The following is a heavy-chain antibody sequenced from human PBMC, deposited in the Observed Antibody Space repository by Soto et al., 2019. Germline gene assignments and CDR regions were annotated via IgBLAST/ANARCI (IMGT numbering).Heavy chain of an antibody. Sequence: PGESLKISCKTSGYRFTSYWIGWVRQMPGKGLEWMGILYPSDSDTRYSPSFQGQVTIAADKSINTAYLQWSSLKASDTAMYYCATGDGPFDYWGQGTLVTVSS. CDR2: LYPSDSDT. V-gene: IGHV5-51*01. D-gene: IGHD3-16*01. CDR1: GYRFTSYW. CDR3: ATGDGPFDY. J-gene: IGHJ4*02.